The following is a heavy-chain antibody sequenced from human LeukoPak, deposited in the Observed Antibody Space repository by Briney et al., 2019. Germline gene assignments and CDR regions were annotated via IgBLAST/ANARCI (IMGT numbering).Heavy chain of an antibody. V-gene: IGHV4-61*02. Sequence: SQTLSLTCTVSGGSISSGSYYWSWIRQPAGKGLEWIGRIYTSGSTNYNPPLKSRVTISVDTSKNQFSLKLSSVTAADTAVYYCARDRYGGSYYAADAFDIWGKGTTVTVSS. CDR1: GGSISSGSYY. CDR2: IYTSGST. CDR3: ARDRYGGSYYAADAFDI. D-gene: IGHD1-26*01. J-gene: IGHJ3*02.